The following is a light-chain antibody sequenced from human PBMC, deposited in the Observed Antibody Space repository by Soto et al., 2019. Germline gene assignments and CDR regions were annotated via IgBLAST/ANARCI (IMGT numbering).Light chain of an antibody. V-gene: IGKV1-39*01. CDR3: QQSYTRPPT. Sequence: DIQMTQSPSSLSASVEDRVIITCRASQSISNHLNWYQQKPGKAPKLLIFAASSLQSGVPSRFSGSRSGPDFTLTISSLQPEDFATYYCQQSYTRPPTFGQGTKVDLK. J-gene: IGKJ1*01. CDR1: QSISNH. CDR2: AAS.